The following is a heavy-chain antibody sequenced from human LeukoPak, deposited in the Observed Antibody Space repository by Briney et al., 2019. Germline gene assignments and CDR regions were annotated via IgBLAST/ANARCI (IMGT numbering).Heavy chain of an antibody. D-gene: IGHD1/OR15-1a*01. J-gene: IGHJ6*03. CDR1: GFTFSSFD. CDR2: IGTASDT. Sequence: GGSLRLSCAASGFTFSSFDMHWVRQPTGQGLEWVSTIGTASDTYYPGSVEGRLTLSRDNAKNSLYLQMNSLTAGDTAVYYCARGPPRGTYYYMDVWGKGTTVTVSS. CDR3: ARGPPRGTYYYMDV. V-gene: IGHV3-13*01.